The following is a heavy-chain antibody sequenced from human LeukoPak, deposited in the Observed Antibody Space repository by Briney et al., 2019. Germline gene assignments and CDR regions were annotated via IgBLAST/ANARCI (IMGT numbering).Heavy chain of an antibody. V-gene: IGHV3-11*04. CDR3: AELGITMIGGV. D-gene: IGHD3-10*02. Sequence: GGSLRLSCAASGFTLRSNYMSWIRQAPGKGREWVSYISSSGSTIYYADSVKGRFTISRDNAKNSLYLQMNSLRAEDTAVYYCAELGITMIGGVWGKGTTVTISS. CDR1: GFTLRSNY. CDR2: ISSSGSTI. J-gene: IGHJ6*04.